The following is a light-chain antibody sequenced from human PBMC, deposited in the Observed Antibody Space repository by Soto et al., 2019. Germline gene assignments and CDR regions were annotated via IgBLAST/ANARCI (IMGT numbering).Light chain of an antibody. J-gene: IGKJ4*01. CDR2: GAS. V-gene: IGKV3-20*01. CDR3: QQYGSSPLT. Sequence: EIVLTQSPGTLSLSPGERATLSCRASQSVSSSYLAWYQQKPGQAPRLLIYGASSSATGIPDRFSGSGSGTDLTLTISRLEPEDFAVYYCQQYGSSPLTFGGGNKVEIK. CDR1: QSVSSSY.